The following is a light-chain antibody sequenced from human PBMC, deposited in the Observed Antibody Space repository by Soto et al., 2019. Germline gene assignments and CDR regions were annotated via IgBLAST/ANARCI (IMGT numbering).Light chain of an antibody. Sequence: DIKMTQSPSSLSASVGDTLPISCRASERSSDYLAWYQQKPGKAPKLLIYDASSLESGVPSRFSGSGSGTECTRTSSSLQPDDFATDACQHYHSYSWTFGQGTKVEI. CDR2: DAS. CDR3: QHYHSYSWT. V-gene: IGKV1-5*01. CDR1: ERSSDY. J-gene: IGKJ1*01.